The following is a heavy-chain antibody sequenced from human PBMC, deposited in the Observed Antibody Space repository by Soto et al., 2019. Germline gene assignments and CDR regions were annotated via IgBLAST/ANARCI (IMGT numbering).Heavy chain of an antibody. Sequence: ASVKVSCKASGYTFTSYAMNWVRQAPGQGLEWMGWINTNTGNPTYAQGFTGRFVFSLDTSVSTAYLQICSLKAEDTAVYYCASGSAYLTPYYYYGMDVWGQGTTVTVSS. CDR1: GYTFTSYA. J-gene: IGHJ6*02. CDR2: INTNTGNP. V-gene: IGHV7-4-1*01. D-gene: IGHD1-26*01. CDR3: ASGSAYLTPYYYYGMDV.